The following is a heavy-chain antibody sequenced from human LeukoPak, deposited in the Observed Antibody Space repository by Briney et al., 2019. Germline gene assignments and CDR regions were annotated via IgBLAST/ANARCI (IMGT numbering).Heavy chain of an antibody. J-gene: IGHJ4*02. CDR3: ARAQNDFWSGYFDY. V-gene: IGHV3-66*01. CDR2: IYSGGST. Sequence: GGSLRLSCAASGFTVSSNYMSWVRQAPGKGLEWVSVIYSGGSTYYADSVKGRFTISRDNSKNTLYLQMNSLRAEDTAVYYCARAQNDFWSGYFDYWGQGILVTVSS. CDR1: GFTVSSNY. D-gene: IGHD3-3*01.